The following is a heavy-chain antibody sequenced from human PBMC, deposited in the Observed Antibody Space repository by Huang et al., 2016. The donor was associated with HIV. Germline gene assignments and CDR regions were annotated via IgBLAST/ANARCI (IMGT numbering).Heavy chain of an antibody. Sequence: EVQLLESGGGLVQPGGSLRLSCAASGFTFSSYAMSWVRQAPGKGVGWVSSSTGRGSSSYYADSVKGRFTISRDNSKNTLYLQMNSLRAEDTAIYYCAKADSGAAAGSLVDYWGQGTLVTVSS. CDR3: AKADSGAAAGSLVDY. D-gene: IGHD6-13*01. CDR2: STGRGSSS. V-gene: IGHV3-23*01. CDR1: GFTFSSYA. J-gene: IGHJ4*02.